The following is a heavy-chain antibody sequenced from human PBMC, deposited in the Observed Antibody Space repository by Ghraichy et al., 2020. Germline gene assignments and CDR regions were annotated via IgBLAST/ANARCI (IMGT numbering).Heavy chain of an antibody. CDR2: INHSGNT. CDR3: ASPLMGAKGVDYFDY. J-gene: IGHJ4*02. CDR1: GGSFSGYY. Sequence: ETLSLTCAVYGGSFSGYYWSWIRQPPGKGLEWIGEINHSGNTNYNPSLKSRVIISVDTSKNQFSLKLSSVTAADTAVYYCASPLMGAKGVDYFDYWGQGTLVTVSS. D-gene: IGHD1-26*01. V-gene: IGHV4-34*01.